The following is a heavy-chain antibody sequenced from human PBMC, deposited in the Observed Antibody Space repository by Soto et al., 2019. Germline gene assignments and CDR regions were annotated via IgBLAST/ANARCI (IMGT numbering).Heavy chain of an antibody. V-gene: IGHV3-15*01. J-gene: IGHJ4*02. CDR3: TTDPGDYEDF. CDR1: GLTFTNAW. Sequence: EVQLVESGGGLVKPGGSLRLSCAASGLTFTNAWMSWFRQAPGKGLEWIGRIKNKKDGGTTDYAATVKGRFTISRDDSRNTLYLQMNSLRTEDTAMYYCTTDPGDYEDFWGQGTQVSVSS. CDR2: IKNKKDGGTT. D-gene: IGHD4-17*01.